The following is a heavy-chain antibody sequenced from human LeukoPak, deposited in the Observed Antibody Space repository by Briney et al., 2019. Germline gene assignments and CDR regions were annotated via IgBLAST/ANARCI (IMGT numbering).Heavy chain of an antibody. CDR2: INPSGGST. V-gene: IGHV1-46*01. J-gene: IGHJ4*02. D-gene: IGHD3-10*01. CDR3: ARSLPMVRGNFDY. Sequence: ASVKVSCKASGYTFTSYYMHWVRQAPGQGLEWMGIINPSGGSTSYAQKFQGRVTMTRDTSISTAYMELSRLRSDDTAVYYCARSLPMVRGNFDYWGQGTLVTVSS. CDR1: GYTFTSYY.